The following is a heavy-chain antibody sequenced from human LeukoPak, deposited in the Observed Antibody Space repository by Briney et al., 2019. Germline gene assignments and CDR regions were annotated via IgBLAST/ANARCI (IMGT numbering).Heavy chain of an antibody. D-gene: IGHD1-26*01. V-gene: IGHV3-30*12. CDR3: ARIQYSGSYYYDY. CDR2: IAHDGGNK. J-gene: IGHJ4*02. CDR1: GFTFSIYG. Sequence: AGGSLRLSCAASGFTFSIYGMHWVRQAPGKGLEWVAFIAHDGGNKNYADSVKGRFTISRDNAKNSLYLQMNSLRAEDTAVYYCARIQYSGSYYYDYWGQGTLVTVSS.